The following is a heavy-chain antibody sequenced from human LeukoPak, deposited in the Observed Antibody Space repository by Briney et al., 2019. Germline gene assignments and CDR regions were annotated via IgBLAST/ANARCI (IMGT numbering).Heavy chain of an antibody. D-gene: IGHD2-2*01. Sequence: PSETLSLTCTVSGASISDYYWSWLRQSPTRGLEWIGYVSSRGATNNNPSLKSRVTTSAHTSENQLSLKLTSVTAADTAVYYCARAQKTMLSRAVYFFDFWGQGLLVTVSS. CDR3: ARAQKTMLSRAVYFFDF. CDR1: GASISDYY. J-gene: IGHJ4*02. CDR2: VSSRGAT. V-gene: IGHV4-59*01.